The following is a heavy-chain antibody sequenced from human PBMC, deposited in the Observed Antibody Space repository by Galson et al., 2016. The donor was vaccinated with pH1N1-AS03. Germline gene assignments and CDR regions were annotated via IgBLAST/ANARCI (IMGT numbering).Heavy chain of an antibody. CDR1: GFTFSASN. CDR2: IRTRDNNYAT. V-gene: IGHV3-73*01. D-gene: IGHD2-21*01. CDR3: VRVAYVDEGFDS. Sequence: SLRLSCAASGFTFSASNIHWVRQASGKGLEWVGRIRTRDNNYATEYTASVRGRITISRDNAKNSMFLQMYSLRVEDTAVYYCVRVAYVDEGFDSWGQGILVTVSS. J-gene: IGHJ4*02.